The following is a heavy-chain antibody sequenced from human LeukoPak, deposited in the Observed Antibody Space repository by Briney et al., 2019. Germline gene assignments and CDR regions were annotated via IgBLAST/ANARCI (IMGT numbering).Heavy chain of an antibody. CDR1: GFTFGDYA. V-gene: IGHV3-21*01. CDR2: ITGSSSHV. J-gene: IGHJ4*02. D-gene: IGHD4-11*01. Sequence: GGSLRLSCTASGFTFGDYAMSWVRQAPGKGLEWISSITGSSSHVYYADSVRGRFTISRDNAKNSLYLQMHSLRAEDTAVYYCASPMTAVTIRDFWGQGTPVTVSS. CDR3: ASPMTAVTIRDF.